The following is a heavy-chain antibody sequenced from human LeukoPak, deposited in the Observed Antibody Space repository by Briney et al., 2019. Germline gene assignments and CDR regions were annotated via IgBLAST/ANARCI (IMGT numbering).Heavy chain of an antibody. D-gene: IGHD3-10*01. Sequence: SETLSLTCTVSGGSISSYYWSWIRQPPGKGLEWIGYIYYSGSTNYNPSLKSRVTISVDKSKNQFSLKLSSVTAADTAVYYCARDQDQLLWFGEKALSVAFDIWGQGTMVTVSS. J-gene: IGHJ3*02. CDR3: ARDQDQLLWFGEKALSVAFDI. CDR1: GGSISSYY. V-gene: IGHV4-59*12. CDR2: IYYSGST.